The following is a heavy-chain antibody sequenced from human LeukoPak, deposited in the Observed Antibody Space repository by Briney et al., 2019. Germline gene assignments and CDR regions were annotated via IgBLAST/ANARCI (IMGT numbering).Heavy chain of an antibody. CDR1: GGSISSRTYY. CDR3: TGQPSWSYFYY. J-gene: IGHJ4*02. V-gene: IGHV4-39*01. CDR2: IYYSGGT. D-gene: IGHD3-3*01. Sequence: SETLSLTCTVSGGSISSRTYYWGWVRRPPGKGLELIGSIYYSGGTYYRPALMSRVTVSVDTSKNHLSLRLSSVTAAVTAVYYRTGQPSWSYFYYWGERAPVTAS.